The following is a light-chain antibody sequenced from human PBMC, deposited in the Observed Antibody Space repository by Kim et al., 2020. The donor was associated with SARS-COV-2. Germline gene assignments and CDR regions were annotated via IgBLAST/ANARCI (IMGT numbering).Light chain of an antibody. J-gene: IGLJ2*01. CDR3: QVWDSSPVV. Sequence: SVAMGQTARITCGGNNIGSKNVRWYQQKPGQAPVLVIYRDSNRPSGIPERFSGSNSGNTATLTISRAQAGDEADYYCQVWDSSPVVFGGGTQLTVL. CDR2: RDS. V-gene: IGLV3-9*01. CDR1: NIGSKN.